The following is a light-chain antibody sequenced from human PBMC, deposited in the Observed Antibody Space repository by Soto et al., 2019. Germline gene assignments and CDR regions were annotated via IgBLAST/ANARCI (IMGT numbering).Light chain of an antibody. V-gene: IGKV2-40*01. CDR2: MVS. Sequence: EIVLTQTPLSLPVTPGEPASMSCRSSQTLLDSDGRTYLDWYLQKPGQSPQLLIYMVSYRASGVPDRFSGSGSGTEFTLKISRVEAEDVGVYYCMQRLEFPLTFGGGTKVEIK. CDR3: MQRLEFPLT. CDR1: QTLLDSDGRTY. J-gene: IGKJ4*01.